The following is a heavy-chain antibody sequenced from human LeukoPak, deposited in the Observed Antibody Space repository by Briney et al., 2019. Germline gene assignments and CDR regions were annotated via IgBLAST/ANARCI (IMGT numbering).Heavy chain of an antibody. CDR1: GFAFRTCT. CDR3: GGEFSSSPASMDV. J-gene: IGHJ6*02. CDR2: ISSTGDNI. V-gene: IGHV3-21*06. D-gene: IGHD6-13*01. Sequence: PRGSLRLSCAASGFAFRTCTMNWVRQAPGEGLEWVSFISSTGDNIYYADSVRGRFTISRDNAKNSLYLQMNSLREEDTAVYYCGGEFSSSPASMDVWGQGATVTVSS.